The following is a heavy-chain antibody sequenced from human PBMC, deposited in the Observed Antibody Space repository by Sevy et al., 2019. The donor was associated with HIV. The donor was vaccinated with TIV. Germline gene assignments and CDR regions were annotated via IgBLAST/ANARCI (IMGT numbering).Heavy chain of an antibody. CDR2: LSRHIRTI. CDR3: VKDKVDGDSGYGLFDF. CDR1: GFTFDDYA. D-gene: IGHD5-12*01. Sequence: GGSLRLSCAASGFTFDDYAMHWVRQAPGKGLEWVSGLSRHIRTIGYADSVKGRFTISRDNARNSLYLQMNSLRAEDTALYYCVKDKVDGDSGYGLFDFWGQGTLVTVSS. J-gene: IGHJ4*02. V-gene: IGHV3-9*01.